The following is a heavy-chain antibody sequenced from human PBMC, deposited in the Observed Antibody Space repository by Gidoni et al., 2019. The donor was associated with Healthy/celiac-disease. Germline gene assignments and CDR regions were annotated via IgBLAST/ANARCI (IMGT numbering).Heavy chain of an antibody. Sequence: EVQPLAAGGGLVQPGGSLRLSCAASGFPCSSDAMSWFRQAPGKGLAWVSAISGSGGSTYYADSVKGRFTISRDNSKNTLYLQMNSLRAEDTAVYYCAKDCTGAIPPTGMDVWGQGTTVTVSS. CDR2: ISGSGGST. D-gene: IGHD2-8*01. CDR1: GFPCSSDA. J-gene: IGHJ6*02. V-gene: IGHV3-23*01. CDR3: AKDCTGAIPPTGMDV.